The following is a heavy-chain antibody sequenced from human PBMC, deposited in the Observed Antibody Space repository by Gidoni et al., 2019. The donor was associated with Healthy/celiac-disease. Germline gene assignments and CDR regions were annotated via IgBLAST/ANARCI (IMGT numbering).Heavy chain of an antibody. CDR2: IIPIFGTA. V-gene: IGHV1-69*01. Sequence: QVQLVQSGAEVKKPGSSVKVSCKASGRTFSSYAISWVRQAPGQGLEWMGGIIPIFGTANYAQKFQGRVTITADESTSTAYMELSSLRSEDTAVYYCARTLYSSSSRNYYGMDVWGQGTTVTVSS. CDR1: GRTFSSYA. CDR3: ARTLYSSSSRNYYGMDV. D-gene: IGHD6-6*01. J-gene: IGHJ6*02.